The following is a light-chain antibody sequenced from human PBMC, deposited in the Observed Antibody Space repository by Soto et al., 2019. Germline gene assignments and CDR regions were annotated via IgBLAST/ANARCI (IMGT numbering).Light chain of an antibody. Sequence: IVMTQSPATLSVSPWERATFSCRASQNIYSNIAWYQQRPGQAPRLLIYRASTRATGVPARFSGSGSGTEFTLTISSLQSEDFAVYSCLQYHNLWAFGQGTRLEIK. J-gene: IGKJ5*01. V-gene: IGKV3-15*01. CDR3: LQYHNLWA. CDR2: RAS. CDR1: QNIYSN.